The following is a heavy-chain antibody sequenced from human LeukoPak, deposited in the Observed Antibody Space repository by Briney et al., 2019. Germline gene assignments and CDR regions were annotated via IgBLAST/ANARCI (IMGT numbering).Heavy chain of an antibody. V-gene: IGHV3-21*01. CDR1: RFNFSSYS. Sequence: GGSLRLSCAASRFNFSSYSINWVRQAPGKGLEWVSSISSSSTYIYYADSMKGRFTISRGNAKNSLYLQMNSLRAEDTAVYYCARGLYSSSWYLKWFDPWGQGTLVTVSS. CDR2: ISSSSTYI. D-gene: IGHD6-13*01. CDR3: ARGLYSSSWYLKWFDP. J-gene: IGHJ5*02.